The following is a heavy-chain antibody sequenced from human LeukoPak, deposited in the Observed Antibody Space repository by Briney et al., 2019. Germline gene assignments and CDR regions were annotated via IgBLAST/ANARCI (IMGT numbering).Heavy chain of an antibody. Sequence: GGSLRLSCAASGFTFSSYEMNWVRQAPGKGLVWVSRINSDGSSTSYADSVKGRFTISRDNAKNTLYLQMNSLRAEDTAVYYCTRGSIAYYYMDVWGKGTTVTISS. CDR3: TRGSIAYYYMDV. CDR1: GFTFSSYE. J-gene: IGHJ6*03. CDR2: INSDGSST. D-gene: IGHD3-22*01. V-gene: IGHV3-74*01.